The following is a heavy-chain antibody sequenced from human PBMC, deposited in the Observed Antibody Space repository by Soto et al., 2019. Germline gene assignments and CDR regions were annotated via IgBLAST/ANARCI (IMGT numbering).Heavy chain of an antibody. J-gene: IGHJ4*02. CDR3: ARDPATDNWNYADGPSDY. CDR2: IKQDGSEK. D-gene: IGHD1-7*01. CDR1: GFTFSSYW. V-gene: IGHV3-7*01. Sequence: PGGSLRLSCAASGFTFSSYWMSWVRQAPGKGLEWVANIKQDGSEKYYVDSVKGRFTISRDNAKNSLYLQMNSLRAEDTAVYYWARDPATDNWNYADGPSDYWGQGTLVTVSS.